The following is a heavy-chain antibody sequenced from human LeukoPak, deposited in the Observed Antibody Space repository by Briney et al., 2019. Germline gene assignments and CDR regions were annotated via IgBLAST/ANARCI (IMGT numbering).Heavy chain of an antibody. CDR3: VSSSSGWYRFQY. CDR1: GFSFSNYG. Sequence: KAGGSLRLSCAASGFSFSNYGMSSVRQPPGKGLEWVSAISGSGGNTYYADSVKGRSTISRDNSRSTLYLQMNSLRAEDTAVYYCVSSSSGWYRFQYWGQGTLVTVSS. D-gene: IGHD6-19*01. J-gene: IGHJ4*02. CDR2: ISGSGGNT. V-gene: IGHV3-23*01.